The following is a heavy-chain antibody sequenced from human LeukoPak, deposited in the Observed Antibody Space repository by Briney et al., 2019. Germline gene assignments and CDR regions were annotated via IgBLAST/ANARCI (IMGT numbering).Heavy chain of an antibody. CDR2: ISISSTYI. Sequence: GGSLRLSCAASGFTFSNYAMNWVRQAPGKGLEWVSSISISSTYIHYADSLKGRFTISRDNAKNSLYLQMNSLRAEDTAVYYCARGTESTYSSSWSYYYYYMDVWGKGTTVTISS. CDR3: ARGTESTYSSSWSYYYYYMDV. V-gene: IGHV3-21*04. CDR1: GFTFSNYA. J-gene: IGHJ6*03. D-gene: IGHD6-13*01.